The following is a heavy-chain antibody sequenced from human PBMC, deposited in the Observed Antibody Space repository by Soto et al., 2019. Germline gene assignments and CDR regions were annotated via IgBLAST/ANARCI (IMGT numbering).Heavy chain of an antibody. V-gene: IGHV2-26*01. Sequence: QVTLKETGPVLVKPTETLTLTCTVSGFSLSNARMGVSWIRQPPGKALEWLAHIFPNDEKSYSTSPKTRLTISKDTAKSQVGLTMTIMDPVDTVTYSCARIYDSSGYDASDIWGEGTMVAVSS. CDR2: IFPNDEK. J-gene: IGHJ3*02. CDR1: GFSLSNARMG. D-gene: IGHD3-22*01. CDR3: ARIYDSSGYDASDI.